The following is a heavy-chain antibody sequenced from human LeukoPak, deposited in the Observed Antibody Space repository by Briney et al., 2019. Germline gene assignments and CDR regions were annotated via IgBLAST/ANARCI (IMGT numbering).Heavy chain of an antibody. Sequence: SQTLSLTCAISGDSVSSNSAAWNWIRQSPSRGLEWLGRTYYRSKWYNDYAVSVKSRITINPDTSENQFSLQLNSVTPKDTAVYYCARDHSSYSYTGGSFDYWGQGTLVTVSS. J-gene: IGHJ4*02. CDR2: TYYRSKWYN. CDR3: ARDHSSYSYTGGSFDY. D-gene: IGHD2-15*01. V-gene: IGHV6-1*01. CDR1: GDSVSSNSAA.